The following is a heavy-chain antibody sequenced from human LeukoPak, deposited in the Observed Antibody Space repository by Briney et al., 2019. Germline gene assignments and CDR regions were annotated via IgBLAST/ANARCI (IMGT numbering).Heavy chain of an antibody. CDR1: GYSFTSYW. V-gene: IGHV5-51*01. CDR2: IYSGDSDS. CDR3: ARQSSIATPGGLDL. Sequence: GESLQISCKGSGYSFTSYWFGGVGQMPGKGREWMGIIYSGDSDSRYSPAFQGEVTISAYKSINTAYLPVSNLKASDTALYYCARQSSIATPGGLDLWGQGTMVTVSS. J-gene: IGHJ3*01. D-gene: IGHD6-13*01.